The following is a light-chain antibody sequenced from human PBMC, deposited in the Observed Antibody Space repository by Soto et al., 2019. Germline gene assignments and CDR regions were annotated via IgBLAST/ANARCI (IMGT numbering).Light chain of an antibody. Sequence: SYELTQPPSVSVAPGQTARISCGGTNIGSKSVHWYQKKSGQAPVRVVYDDTDRPSGIPERFSGSNSGNTATLIISRVEGGDEADYYCQVWDSTSDHLVVFGGGTKLTVL. CDR1: NIGSKS. CDR3: QVWDSTSDHLVV. V-gene: IGLV3-21*02. CDR2: DDT. J-gene: IGLJ2*01.